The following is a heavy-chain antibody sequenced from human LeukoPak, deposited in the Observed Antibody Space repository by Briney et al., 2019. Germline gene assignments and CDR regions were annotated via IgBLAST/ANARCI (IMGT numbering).Heavy chain of an antibody. J-gene: IGHJ6*03. D-gene: IGHD6-6*01. CDR2: IYHSGST. V-gene: IGHV4-38-2*02. Sequence: SGTLSLTCTVSGYSISSGYYWGWIRQPPGKGLEWIGSIYHSGSTYYNPSLKSRVTISVDTSKNQFSLKLSSVTAADTAVYYCARQGSGIAAHLYYYYMDVWGKGTTVTVSS. CDR1: GYSISSGYY. CDR3: ARQGSGIAAHLYYYYMDV.